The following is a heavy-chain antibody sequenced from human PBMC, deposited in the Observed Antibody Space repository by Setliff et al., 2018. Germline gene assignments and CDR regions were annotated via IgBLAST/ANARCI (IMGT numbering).Heavy chain of an antibody. CDR1: GASVSNVNYY. CDR2: IYYSGKT. Sequence: ETLSLTCSVSGASVSNVNYYWGWIRQPPGKGLEWVASIYYSGKTYSNPSFKSRVTMSLDKSKNQFSLKLASVTAADTALYYCARIGHFDFWRGFGVGAFDLWGHGSVVTVSS. D-gene: IGHD3-3*01. CDR3: ARIGHFDFWRGFGVGAFDL. V-gene: IGHV4-39*01. J-gene: IGHJ3*01.